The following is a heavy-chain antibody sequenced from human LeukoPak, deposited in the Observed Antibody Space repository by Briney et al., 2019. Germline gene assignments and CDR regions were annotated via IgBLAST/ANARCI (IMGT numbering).Heavy chain of an antibody. V-gene: IGHV1-18*04. J-gene: IGHJ3*02. CDR1: GYTFRNYD. CDR3: ARGGEAVAGTEAFDI. CDR2: ISAGYGNT. D-gene: IGHD6-19*01. Sequence: ASVKVSCKASGYTFRNYDMYWVRQAPGQTLEWMGWISAGYGNTNYAQKLQGRVTMTTDTSTSTAYMELRSLRSDDTAAYYCARGGEAVAGTEAFDIWGQGTMVTVSS.